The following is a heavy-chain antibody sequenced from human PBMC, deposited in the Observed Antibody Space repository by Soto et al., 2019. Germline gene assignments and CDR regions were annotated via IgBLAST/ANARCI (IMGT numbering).Heavy chain of an antibody. V-gene: IGHV1-69*02. J-gene: IGHJ4*02. CDR3: ARGFGRTTPFDY. CDR1: GGTFSSYT. CDR2: IIPILGIA. Sequence: QVQLVQSGAEVKKPGSSVKVSCKASGGTFSSYTISWVRQAPGQGLEWMGRIIPILGIANYAQKFQGRVTITADKSTSTAYMELSSLRSEDTAVYYCARGFGRTTPFDYSGQGTLVTVSS. D-gene: IGHD3-10*01.